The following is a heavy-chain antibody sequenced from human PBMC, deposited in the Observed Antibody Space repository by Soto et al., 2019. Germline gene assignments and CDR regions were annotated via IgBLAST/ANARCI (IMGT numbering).Heavy chain of an antibody. CDR3: VRGAPFDY. CDR1: GFTFSSHW. J-gene: IGHJ4*02. CDR2: INSDGSST. V-gene: IGHV3-74*01. Sequence: EVQLVESGGGLVQPGGSLRLSCAASGFTFSSHWMHWVRQVPGRGLVWVSRINSDGSSTAYADSVKGRFTISRDNAKNTLYLQMDSLRVEDTAVYSCVRGAPFDYWGRGTLVTVSS.